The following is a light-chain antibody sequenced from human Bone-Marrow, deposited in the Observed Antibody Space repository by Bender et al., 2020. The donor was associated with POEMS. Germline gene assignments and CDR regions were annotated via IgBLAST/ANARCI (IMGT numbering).Light chain of an antibody. Sequence: QSVVTQPPSLSEAPRQRVTISCSGSSSNIGNHGVNWYQQLPGEAPKLLIYYDDLLTPGVSDRFSASKSGTSASLAISELQSKDEALYSCSAWDDSLSGWVFGRGTKLTVL. J-gene: IGLJ3*02. CDR2: YDD. CDR3: SAWDDSLSGWV. V-gene: IGLV1-36*01. CDR1: SSNIGNHG.